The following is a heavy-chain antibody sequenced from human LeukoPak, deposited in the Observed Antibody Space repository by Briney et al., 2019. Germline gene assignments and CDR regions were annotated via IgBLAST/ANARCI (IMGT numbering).Heavy chain of an antibody. CDR3: ARRGDGYSSSWYDY. CDR2: IYHSGST. CDR1: GYTISSGYY. V-gene: IGHV4-38-2*02. J-gene: IGHJ4*02. Sequence: SETLSLTCTVSGYTISSGYYWGWIRQPPGKGLEWIGSIYHSGSTYYNPSLKSRVTLSVDTSKNQFSLKLSSVTAADTAVYYCARRGDGYSSSWYDYWGQGTLVTVSS. D-gene: IGHD6-13*01.